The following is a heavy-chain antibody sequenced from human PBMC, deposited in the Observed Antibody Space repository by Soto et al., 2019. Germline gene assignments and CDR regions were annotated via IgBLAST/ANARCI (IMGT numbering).Heavy chain of an antibody. CDR1: GGTFGSYA. V-gene: IGHV1-69*01. CDR2: IIPIPGTA. J-gene: IGHJ6*02. CDR3: ARSQVSSTSLVIYYYYYYGMDV. Sequence: QVQLVQSGADVKNPGSSVKVSCKPSGGTFGSYAISWVRQAPGQVLEWMGGIIPIPGTANYAQKFKGRVTIAADESTSTAYMERSSLRSEDTAVYYCARSQVSSTSLVIYYYYYYGMDVWGQGTTVTVSS. D-gene: IGHD2-2*01.